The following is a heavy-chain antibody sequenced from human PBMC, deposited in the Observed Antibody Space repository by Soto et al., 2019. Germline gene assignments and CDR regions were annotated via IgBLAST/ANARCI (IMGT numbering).Heavy chain of an antibody. J-gene: IGHJ6*03. CDR3: TRHVDCSGGSCYSGYYYYMDV. Sequence: EVQLVESGGGLVQPGGSLKLSCAASGFTFSDSAMHWVRQASGKGLEWVGRIRSKPNTDATAYAASVKGRFTISRDDSKNTAYLQMNSLKTEDTAVYYCTRHVDCSGGSCYSGYYYYMDVWGKGTRSPSP. V-gene: IGHV3-73*01. D-gene: IGHD2-15*01. CDR2: IRSKPNTDAT. CDR1: GFTFSDSA.